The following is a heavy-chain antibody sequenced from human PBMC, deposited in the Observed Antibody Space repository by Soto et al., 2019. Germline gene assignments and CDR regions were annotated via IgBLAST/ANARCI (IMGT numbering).Heavy chain of an antibody. CDR2: IWSDGTKK. D-gene: IGHD1-26*01. V-gene: IGHV3-33*01. CDR3: ARDWWEEPGGKETVSQFDY. Sequence: QVHLVESGGGVVQPGRSLTLSCTASGFAFSNYGIHWVRQAPGRGLEWVAVIWSDGTKKFYAGSVRGRFTISRDNSKNTINLQMNSLRAEDTAVYYCARDWWEEPGGKETVSQFDYWGQGTLVTVSS. CDR1: GFAFSNYG. J-gene: IGHJ4*02.